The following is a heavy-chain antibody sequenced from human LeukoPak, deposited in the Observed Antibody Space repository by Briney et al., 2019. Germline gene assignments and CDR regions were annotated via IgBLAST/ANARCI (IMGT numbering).Heavy chain of an antibody. V-gene: IGHV1-2*02. D-gene: IGHD1-26*01. J-gene: IGHJ6*02. Sequence: AASVKVSCKASGYTFTGYYMHWVRQAPGQGLEWMGWINPNSGGTNYAQKLQGRVTMTTDTSTSTAYMELRSLRSDDTAVYYCARDVPPGWELLAPYYYGMDVWGQGTTVTVSS. CDR3: ARDVPPGWELLAPYYYGMDV. CDR2: INPNSGGT. CDR1: GYTFTGYY.